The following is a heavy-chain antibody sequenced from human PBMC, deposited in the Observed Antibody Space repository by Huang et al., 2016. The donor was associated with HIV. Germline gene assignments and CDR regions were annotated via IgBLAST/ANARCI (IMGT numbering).Heavy chain of an antibody. CDR3: ARQHSGYHVFDV. Sequence: EVHLEQSEAEVKKPGESLKISCRVSGYSFSGYWIGWVRHMPGRGLEWMCVIYPAHSDTKYSPSFKGKVIISVDKSLNIAYLQWRGLRASDSGTFYCARQHSGYHVFDVWGQGTTITVS. D-gene: IGHD5-12*01. J-gene: IGHJ3*01. CDR1: GYSFSGYW. CDR2: IYPAHSDT. V-gene: IGHV5-51*01.